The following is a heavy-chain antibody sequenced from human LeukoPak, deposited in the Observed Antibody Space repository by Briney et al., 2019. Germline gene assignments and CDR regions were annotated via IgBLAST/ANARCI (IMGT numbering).Heavy chain of an antibody. CDR2: IYHSGST. J-gene: IGHJ6*02. CDR3: AKGEYYDFWSGYQPNYYYGMDV. CDR1: GGSISSSNW. Sequence: PSETLSLTCAVSGGSISSSNWWSWVRQPPGKGLEWIGEIYHSGSTNYNPSLKSRVTISVDKSKNQFSPKLSSVTAADTAVYYCAKGEYYDFWSGYQPNYYYGMDVWGQGTTVTVSS. V-gene: IGHV4-4*02. D-gene: IGHD3-3*01.